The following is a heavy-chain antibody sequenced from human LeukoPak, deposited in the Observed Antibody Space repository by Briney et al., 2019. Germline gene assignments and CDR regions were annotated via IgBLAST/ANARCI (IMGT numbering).Heavy chain of an antibody. V-gene: IGHV1-2*02. J-gene: IGHJ6*02. CDR2: INPHSGGT. Sequence: ASVKVSCKASGAIFTDYYMHWVRQAPGQGLEWMGWINPHSGGTNYAQRFQGRVTMTRDTSISTAYMELNRLRSDDTAVYYCARGSDRTDMDVWGQGTTVTVSS. CDR3: ARGSDRTDMDV. CDR1: GAIFTDYY.